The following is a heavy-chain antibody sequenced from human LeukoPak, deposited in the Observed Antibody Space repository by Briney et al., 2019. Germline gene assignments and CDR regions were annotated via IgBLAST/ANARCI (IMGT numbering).Heavy chain of an antibody. CDR2: IRYDGSNK. Sequence: GGSLRLSCAASGFTFSSYGMHWVRQAPGKGLEWVAFIRYDGSNKYYADSAKGRFTMSRGNSKNTLYLQMNSLRAEDTAVYYCARADRDYYYDSSGYPHYYGMDVWGQGTTVTVSS. V-gene: IGHV3-30*02. D-gene: IGHD3-22*01. J-gene: IGHJ6*02. CDR3: ARADRDYYYDSSGYPHYYGMDV. CDR1: GFTFSSYG.